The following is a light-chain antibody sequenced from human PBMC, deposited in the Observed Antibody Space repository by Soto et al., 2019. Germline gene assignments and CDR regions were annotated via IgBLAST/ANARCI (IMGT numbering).Light chain of an antibody. J-gene: IGKJ5*01. V-gene: IGKV3-15*01. CDR3: QQYGSSQQIT. CDR2: GAS. CDR1: QSVSIS. Sequence: EIWMTQSPATLSVSPGERATLSCRASQSVSISLAWYQQKLGQPPRLLIYGASTRATGIPARFSGSGSGTGFSLTISRLETEDFAVYYCQQYGSSQQITFGQGTRLEIK.